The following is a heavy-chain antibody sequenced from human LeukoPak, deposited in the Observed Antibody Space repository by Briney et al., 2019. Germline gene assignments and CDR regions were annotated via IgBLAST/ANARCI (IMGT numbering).Heavy chain of an antibody. CDR3: ARADRLHGGPYLIGP. D-gene: IGHD2-21*01. Sequence: TSVKVSCKTSGYSFTDYYMHWVRQAPGQGLEWMGWINPNSGGTSSAQKFQGRVTMTRDTSITTVYMEVSWLTSDDTAIYYCARADRLHGGPYLIGPWGQGTLVTVSS. CDR1: GYSFTDYY. J-gene: IGHJ5*02. V-gene: IGHV1-2*02. CDR2: INPNSGGT.